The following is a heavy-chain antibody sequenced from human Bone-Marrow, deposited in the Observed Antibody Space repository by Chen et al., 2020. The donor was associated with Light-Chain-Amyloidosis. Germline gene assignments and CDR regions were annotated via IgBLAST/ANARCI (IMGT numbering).Heavy chain of an antibody. V-gene: IGHV3-11*01. CDR2: ISSSGSTI. Sequence: QVQLVESGGGLVKPGGSLRLSCAASGFTFSDYYMSWIRQAPGKGLEWVSYISSSGSTIYYADSVKGRFTNSRYNAKNSLYRQMYSLRVEDTAVYYCATEGSYGSGSYFKGGVYWGQGTLVTVSS. CDR3: ATEGSYGSGSYFKGGVY. D-gene: IGHD3-10*01. J-gene: IGHJ4*02. CDR1: GFTFSDYY.